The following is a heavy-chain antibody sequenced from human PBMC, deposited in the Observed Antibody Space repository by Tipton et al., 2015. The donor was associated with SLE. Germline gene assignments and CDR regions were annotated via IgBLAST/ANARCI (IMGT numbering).Heavy chain of an antibody. CDR2: IYYSGST. D-gene: IGHD1-14*01. V-gene: IGHV4-59*11. Sequence: LRLSCTVSGGSISSHYWSWIRQPPGKGLEWIGYIYYSGSTNYNPSLKSRVTISVDTSKNQFSLKLSSVTAADTAVYYCARKGMTNRNYAFDIWGQGAMVTVSS. CDR1: GGSISSHY. J-gene: IGHJ3*02. CDR3: ARKGMTNRNYAFDI.